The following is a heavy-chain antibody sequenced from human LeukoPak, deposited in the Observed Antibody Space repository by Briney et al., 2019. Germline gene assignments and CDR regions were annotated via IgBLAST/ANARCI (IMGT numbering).Heavy chain of an antibody. CDR3: AKGGLVHPLHI. CDR2: ISGSGGST. V-gene: IGHV3-23*01. Sequence: GGTLRLSCAASGFTFSSYGMSWVRQAPGKGLEWVSAISGSGGSTYYADSVKGRFTISRDNSKNTLYLQMNSLRAEDTAVYYCAKGGLVHPLHIWGQGTMVTVSS. CDR1: GFTFSSYG. J-gene: IGHJ3*02. D-gene: IGHD3/OR15-3a*01.